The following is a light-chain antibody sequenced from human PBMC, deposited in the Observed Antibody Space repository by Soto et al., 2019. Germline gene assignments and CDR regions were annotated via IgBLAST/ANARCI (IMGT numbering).Light chain of an antibody. V-gene: IGKV1-5*01. CDR3: QQHNSSPWT. Sequence: DIQMTQSPSTLSASVGDRVTITCRASQSISDWLAWFQQKPGIAPKVLIYDASTLESGVPSRFSGSGSGTEFTLTISSLQPEDSATYYCQQHNSSPWTFGQGTRVEIK. CDR2: DAS. CDR1: QSISDW. J-gene: IGKJ1*01.